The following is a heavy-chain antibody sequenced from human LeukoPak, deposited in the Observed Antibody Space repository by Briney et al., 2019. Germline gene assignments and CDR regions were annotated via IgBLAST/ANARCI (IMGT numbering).Heavy chain of an antibody. Sequence: PGRSLRLSCEASGFTFSDYYMSWIRQAPGKGLEWVSYISNRDSYTNYADSVKGRFTISRDNAKNSLYLQMNSLRAEDTAVYYCAKCWTYYDFWSGYFRGQGTLVTVSS. J-gene: IGHJ4*02. CDR3: AKCWTYYDFWSGYF. CDR1: GFTFSDYY. D-gene: IGHD3-3*01. V-gene: IGHV3-11*03. CDR2: ISNRDSYT.